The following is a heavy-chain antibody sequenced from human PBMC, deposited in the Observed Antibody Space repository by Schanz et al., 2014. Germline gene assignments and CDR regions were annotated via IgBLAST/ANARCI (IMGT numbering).Heavy chain of an antibody. CDR1: GFTFTTNA. V-gene: IGHV3-23*04. CDR2: ISGNGGST. J-gene: IGHJ6*02. D-gene: IGHD2-21*01. Sequence: EVQLVESGGGLVQPGGSLRLSCAASGFTFTTNAMSWVRQPPGKGLEWVSAISGNGGSTYFADSVKGRFTISRDNSKNTLYLQMNSLRAEDTAVYYCATGFCGGDCYDYYYGLDVWGQGTTVTVSS. CDR3: ATGFCGGDCYDYYYGLDV.